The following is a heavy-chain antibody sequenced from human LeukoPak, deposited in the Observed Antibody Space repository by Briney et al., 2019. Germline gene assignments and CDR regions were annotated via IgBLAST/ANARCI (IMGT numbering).Heavy chain of an antibody. CDR3: ARETEGSNFDY. V-gene: IGHV4-59*01. D-gene: IGHD6-13*01. Sequence: SETLSLTCTVSGGSISSYYWSWIRQPPGKGLEWIGYIDYSGSTNYNPSLKSRVTISVDTSKNQFSLKLSSVTAADTAVYYCARETEGSNFDYWGQGTLVTVSS. CDR1: GGSISSYY. CDR2: IDYSGST. J-gene: IGHJ4*02.